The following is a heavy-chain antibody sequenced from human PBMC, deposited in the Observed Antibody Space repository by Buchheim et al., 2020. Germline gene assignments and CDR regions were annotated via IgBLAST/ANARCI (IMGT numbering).Heavy chain of an antibody. CDR1: GGTFSSYA. Sequence: QVQLVQSGAEVKKPGSSVKVSCKASGGTFSSYAISWVRQAPGQGLEWMGRIIPILGIANYAQKFQGRVTITADKSTSTAYMELSSLRSEDTAVYYCARDLPGGETYYYGSGSFVWGQGTT. CDR3: ARDLPGGETYYYGSGSFV. J-gene: IGHJ6*02. D-gene: IGHD3-10*01. V-gene: IGHV1-69*04. CDR2: IIPILGIA.